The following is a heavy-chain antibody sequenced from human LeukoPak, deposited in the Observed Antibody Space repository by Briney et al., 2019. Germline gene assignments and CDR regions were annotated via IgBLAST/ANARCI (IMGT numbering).Heavy chain of an antibody. CDR1: GGSISSGAHY. CDR3: VRGRDAYNRFDY. Sequence: SETLSLTCTVSGGSISSGAHYWGWIRQPPGKGLEWIGSNHYSGSVYYNPSLRSRFSISLDTSKNQFSLKLSSVTAADTAVYHCVRGRDAYNRFDYWGQGTLVTVSS. V-gene: IGHV4-39*07. J-gene: IGHJ4*02. D-gene: IGHD5-24*01. CDR2: NHYSGSV.